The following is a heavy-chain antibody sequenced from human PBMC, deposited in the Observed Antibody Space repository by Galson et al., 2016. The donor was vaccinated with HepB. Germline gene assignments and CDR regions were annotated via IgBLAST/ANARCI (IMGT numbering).Heavy chain of an antibody. CDR2: LYFGGNT. J-gene: IGHJ4*02. D-gene: IGHD3-22*01. Sequence: ETLSLTCSDSGGSIGPGAYYWDWIRQSPGKGLEWIGNLYFGGNTYYNPSLRSRVTISVDASRNEFSLKLTSVTAADTAVYYCARRPYSYFDDSTSLDSWGQGTLVTVSS. V-gene: IGHV4-39*01. CDR1: GGSIGPGAYY. CDR3: ARRPYSYFDDSTSLDS.